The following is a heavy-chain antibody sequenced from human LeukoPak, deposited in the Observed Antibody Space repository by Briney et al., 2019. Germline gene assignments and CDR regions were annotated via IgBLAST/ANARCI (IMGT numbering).Heavy chain of an antibody. CDR1: GGAITNYY. CDR2: IYYTGST. Sequence: PSETLSLTCGVSGGAITNYYWNWIRQAPGKGLEWLGYIYYTGSTTYNPSVKSRITISLDTSKNQFSLKLTSVTAADTAVYYCAREHPRGEVDDFDYWGQGTLVTVSS. V-gene: IGHV4-59*12. D-gene: IGHD3-16*01. J-gene: IGHJ4*02. CDR3: AREHPRGEVDDFDY.